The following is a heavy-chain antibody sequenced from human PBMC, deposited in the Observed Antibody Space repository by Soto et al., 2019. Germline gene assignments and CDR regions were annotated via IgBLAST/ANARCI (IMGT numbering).Heavy chain of an antibody. Sequence: SETLSLTCTVSGGSVSSGSFYWSWIRQPPGKGLEWIGFIYDNRTFNYNASLKSRVTISVDTSKNKFYLRLTSVTAADSAVYYCAAYDVWSGDFEHWGQGAMVTVYS. CDR2: IYDNRTF. CDR1: GGSVSSGSFY. CDR3: AAYDVWSGDFEH. V-gene: IGHV4-61*01. D-gene: IGHD3-3*01. J-gene: IGHJ4*02.